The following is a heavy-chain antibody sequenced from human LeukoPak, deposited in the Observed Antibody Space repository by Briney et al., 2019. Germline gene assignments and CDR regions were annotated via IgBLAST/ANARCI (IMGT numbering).Heavy chain of an antibody. J-gene: IGHJ4*02. D-gene: IGHD3-22*01. V-gene: IGHV1-18*01. CDR3: ARDVLHRIHYDSSAYYPGSSY. CDR1: GYTFTSYG. Sequence: EASVTVSCKASGYTFTSYGITWVRQAPGQGLEWMGWISAYNAYTYYAQKLQGRVTMTTDTSTSTAYMELRSLRSDDTAVYYCARDVLHRIHYDSSAYYPGSSYWGQGTLVTVSS. CDR2: ISAYNAYT.